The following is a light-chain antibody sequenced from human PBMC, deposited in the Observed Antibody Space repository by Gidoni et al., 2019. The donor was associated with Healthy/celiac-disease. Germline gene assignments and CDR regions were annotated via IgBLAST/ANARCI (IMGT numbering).Light chain of an antibody. J-gene: IGKJ1*01. V-gene: IGKV4-1*01. CDR3: QQYYSTPRT. CDR2: WAS. CDR1: QSVLYSSNNQNY. Sequence: DIVMTQSPDSLAVSLGERATINRKYSQSVLYSSNNQNYLAWYQQKPGQPPKLLIYWASTRESGVPDRFSGSGSGTDFTLTISSLQAEDVAVYYCQQYYSTPRTFGQXTKVEIK.